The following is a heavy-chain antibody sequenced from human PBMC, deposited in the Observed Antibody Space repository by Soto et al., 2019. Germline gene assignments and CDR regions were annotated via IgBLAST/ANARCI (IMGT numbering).Heavy chain of an antibody. J-gene: IGHJ6*02. D-gene: IGHD2-2*01. CDR2: ISAYNGNT. Sequence: ASVKVSCKAFGYTFTSYGISWVRQAPGQGLDWMGWISAYNGNTNYAQKLQGRVTMTTDTSTSTAYMELRSLRSDDTAVYYCARDVLCSSTSCYYYYGMDVWGQGTTVTVSS. CDR3: ARDVLCSSTSCYYYYGMDV. CDR1: GYTFTSYG. V-gene: IGHV1-18*01.